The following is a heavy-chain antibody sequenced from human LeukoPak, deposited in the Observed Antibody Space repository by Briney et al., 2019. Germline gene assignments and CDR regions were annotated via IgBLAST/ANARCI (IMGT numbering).Heavy chain of an antibody. CDR3: ATPSPSYCGGDCSSEALYYYYGMDV. CDR1: GYTFTGYY. D-gene: IGHD2-21*02. V-gene: IGHV1-2*02. J-gene: IGHJ6*02. Sequence: ASVKVSCKASGYTFTGYYMHWVRQAPGQGLEWMGWINPNSGGTNYAQKFQGRVTMTRDTSISTAYMELSRPRSDDTAVYYCATPSPSYCGGDCSSEALYYYYGMDVWGQGTTVTVSS. CDR2: INPNSGGT.